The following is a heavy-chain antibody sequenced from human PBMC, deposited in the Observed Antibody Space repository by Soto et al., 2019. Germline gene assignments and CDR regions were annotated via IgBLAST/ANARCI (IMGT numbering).Heavy chain of an antibody. CDR2: IYHSGST. D-gene: IGHD1-26*01. J-gene: IGHJ4*02. Sequence: QVQLQESGPGLVKPSWTLSLTCAVSGGSIRSSDWWSWFRQAPGKGLEWIGEIYHSGSTNYNPSLKSRVPISLDKSKNDFSLRLNSVTAADTAVYYCARDGVGGSYPYWGQGTLVTVSS. CDR3: ARDGVGGSYPY. CDR1: GGSIRSSDW. V-gene: IGHV4-4*02.